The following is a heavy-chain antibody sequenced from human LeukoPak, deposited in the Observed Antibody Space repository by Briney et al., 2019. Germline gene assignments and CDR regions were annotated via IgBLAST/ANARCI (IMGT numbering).Heavy chain of an antibody. Sequence: GGSLRLSCVASGFTFSSYGMHWVRQAPGKGLEWVAFIRSDGSNKYYADSEKGQFTISRDNSKNTLYLQMNSLRAEDTAVYYCAKGRDSSSWQTFDSWGQGTLVTVSS. CDR1: GFTFSSYG. V-gene: IGHV3-30*02. D-gene: IGHD6-13*01. J-gene: IGHJ4*02. CDR2: IRSDGSNK. CDR3: AKGRDSSSWQTFDS.